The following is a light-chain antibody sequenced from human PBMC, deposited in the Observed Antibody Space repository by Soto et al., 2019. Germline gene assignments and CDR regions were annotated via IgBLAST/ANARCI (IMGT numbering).Light chain of an antibody. CDR2: EVS. CDR3: SSSTTCTTLV. CDR1: SNDLGSYGF. J-gene: IGLJ1*01. Sequence: QSVLTQPASVSGSPGQSITISFTGTSNDLGSYGFVSWYQQQPGKAPKLLIYEVSNRPSGVSHRFSGSKSDNTASLTISGPQSEDEADYYCSSSTTCTTLVFGTGTKVTVL. V-gene: IGLV2-14*01.